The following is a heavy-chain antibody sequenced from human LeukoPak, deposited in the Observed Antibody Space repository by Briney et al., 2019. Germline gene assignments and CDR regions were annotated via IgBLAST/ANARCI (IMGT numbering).Heavy chain of an antibody. J-gene: IGHJ4*02. D-gene: IGHD2-8*01. Sequence: GGSLRLSCAASGFTFSSYSMNWVRQAPGKGLEWISSINSRGSGEYYADSVKGRFTISRDNAKNSLYLQMNSQRAEDTAVYYCAREGSIVPHQDLDYWGQGTLVTVSS. CDR3: AREGSIVPHQDLDY. V-gene: IGHV3-21*01. CDR2: INSRGSGE. CDR1: GFTFSSYS.